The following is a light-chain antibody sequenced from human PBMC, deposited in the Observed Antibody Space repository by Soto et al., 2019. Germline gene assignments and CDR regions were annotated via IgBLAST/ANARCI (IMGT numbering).Light chain of an antibody. CDR2: TVS. CDR1: HGVSGW. J-gene: IGKJ3*01. V-gene: IGKV1-12*01. CDR3: QQGKTCPFA. Sequence: IQMTQSPSSVSASVGDTVTLSCQTSHGVSGWLAWYQQKPGKAPTLLIHTVSNLQSGVPSRFSGSSSGTEVSLTITNLQTEDFATYFCQQGKTCPFAFGPGTKVEVK.